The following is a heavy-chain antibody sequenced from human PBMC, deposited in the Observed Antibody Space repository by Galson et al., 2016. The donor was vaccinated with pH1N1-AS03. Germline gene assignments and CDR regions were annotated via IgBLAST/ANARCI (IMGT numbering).Heavy chain of an antibody. J-gene: IGHJ5*02. CDR3: SHNQANFYNYLFDP. V-gene: IGHV1-69*04. CDR2: IIPNLGVT. CDR1: GDSFSKYV. D-gene: IGHD5-24*01. Sequence: SVKVSCKASGDSFSKYVISWVRQAPGQGLQWMGRIIPNLGVTNYAQRFQASVTITADNSSSTVYMEVTNLTSDDTAIYYWSHNQANFYNYLFDPWGQGTLVTVSS.